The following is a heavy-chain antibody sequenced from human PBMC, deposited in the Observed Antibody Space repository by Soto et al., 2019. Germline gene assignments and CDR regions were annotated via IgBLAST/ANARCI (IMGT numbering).Heavy chain of an antibody. CDR1: GGSISSGGYY. V-gene: IGHV4-31*03. D-gene: IGHD3-22*01. J-gene: IGHJ6*02. CDR2: IYYSGST. Sequence: SETLSLTCTVSGGSISSGGYYWSWIRQHPGKGLEWIGYIYYSGSTYYNPSLKSRVTISVDTSKNQFSLKLSSVTAADTAVYYCARDQRRVYYDSSPVYYYYGMDVWGQGTTVTVSS. CDR3: ARDQRRVYYDSSPVYYYYGMDV.